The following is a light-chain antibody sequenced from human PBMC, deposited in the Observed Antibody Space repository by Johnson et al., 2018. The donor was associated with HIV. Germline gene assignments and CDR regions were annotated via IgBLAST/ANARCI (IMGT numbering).Light chain of an antibody. J-gene: IGLJ1*01. Sequence: QLVLTQPPSVSAAPGQKVTISCFGSDSDIGNNYVSWYQQLQGTAPKLLIYDNNKRPSGIPDRFSGSKSGTSATLGITGLQTGDEADYYCETWDRSRSGVFGTGTKVTVL. CDR3: ETWDRSRSGV. CDR2: DNN. CDR1: DSDIGNNY. V-gene: IGLV1-51*01.